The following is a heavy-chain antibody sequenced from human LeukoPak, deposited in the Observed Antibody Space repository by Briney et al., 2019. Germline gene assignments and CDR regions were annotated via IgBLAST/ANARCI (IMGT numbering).Heavy chain of an antibody. Sequence: SETLSLTCAVYGGSFSGYYWSWIRQPPGKGLGWIGEINHSGSTNYNPSLKSRVTISVDTSKNQFSLKLSSVTAADTAVYYCARGYDYVWGSYRSRLDYWGQGTLVTVSS. CDR2: INHSGST. V-gene: IGHV4-34*01. J-gene: IGHJ4*02. D-gene: IGHD3-16*02. CDR3: ARGYDYVWGSYRSRLDY. CDR1: GGSFSGYY.